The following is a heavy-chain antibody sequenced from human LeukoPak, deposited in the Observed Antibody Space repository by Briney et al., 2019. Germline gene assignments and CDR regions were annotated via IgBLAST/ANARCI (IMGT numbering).Heavy chain of an antibody. Sequence: ASVKVSCKASGYTFTDHYMHWVRQAPGQGLEWMGWINPNSGGTNYAQKFHDRVTMTRDTSTSTVYMELTNLRSDDTAVYYCARPRGNSVWDLEYWGQGSVVTVSS. V-gene: IGHV1-2*02. CDR1: GYTFTDHY. CDR2: INPNSGGT. D-gene: IGHD4-23*01. J-gene: IGHJ4*02. CDR3: ARPRGNSVWDLEY.